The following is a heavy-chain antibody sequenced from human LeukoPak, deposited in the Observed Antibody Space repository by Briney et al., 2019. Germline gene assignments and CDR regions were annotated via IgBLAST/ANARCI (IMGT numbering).Heavy chain of an antibody. CDR2: IRSKANSYAT. D-gene: IGHD6-13*01. J-gene: IGHJ4*02. CDR1: GFTFSGSA. Sequence: GGSLRLSCAASGFTFSGSAMHWVRQASGKGLGWVGRIRSKANSYATAYAASVKGRFTISRDDSKNTAYLQMNSLKTEDTAVYYCTRSSPIAAFDYWGQGTLVTVSS. CDR3: TRSSPIAAFDY. V-gene: IGHV3-73*01.